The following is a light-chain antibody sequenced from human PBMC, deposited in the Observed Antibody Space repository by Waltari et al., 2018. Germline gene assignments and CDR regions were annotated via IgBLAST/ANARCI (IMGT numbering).Light chain of an antibody. CDR2: WAS. CDR1: RTVVSTANNKNH. CDR3: QQYYDTPT. V-gene: IGKV4-1*01. J-gene: IGKJ1*01. Sequence: IVMTQSPDSLSVSLGERATITCKSSRTVVSTANNKNHLAWYQHRPGQPPRVLFYWASSRASGVPDRFSVSGSGTDFSLTISGLRPEDVAVYFCQQYYDTPTFGQGTRVEVK.